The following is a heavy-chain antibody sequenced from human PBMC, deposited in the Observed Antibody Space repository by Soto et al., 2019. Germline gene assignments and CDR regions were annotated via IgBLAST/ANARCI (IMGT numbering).Heavy chain of an antibody. D-gene: IGHD5-12*01. Sequence: QLQLQESGPGLVKPSETLSLTCTVSGGSISSSIYYWGWIRQPPGKGLEWIGSIYYSGSTYYNPSLRSRDTIFVDTSKNQFSLKLTSVTAADTAVYYCARSTRSDYEYFDYWGQGTLVTVSS. CDR1: GGSISSSIYY. J-gene: IGHJ4*02. CDR3: ARSTRSDYEYFDY. V-gene: IGHV4-39*01. CDR2: IYYSGST.